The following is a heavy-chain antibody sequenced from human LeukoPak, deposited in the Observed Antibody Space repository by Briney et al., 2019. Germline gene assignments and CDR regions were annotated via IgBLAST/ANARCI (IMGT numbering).Heavy chain of an antibody. CDR2: SSGGGSNP. J-gene: IGHJ4*02. CDR1: GFTFSKYA. CDR3: ARDGGTCSGGACHSLLDY. D-gene: IGHD2-15*01. V-gene: IGHV3-23*01. Sequence: AGGSLRLSCAASGFTFSKYALVWVRRAPGKGLKWVSASSGGGSNPLYADAVKGRFTISRDNSKNTVYLHMDSLRAEDTAVYYCARDGGTCSGGACHSLLDYWGQGTLVTVSS.